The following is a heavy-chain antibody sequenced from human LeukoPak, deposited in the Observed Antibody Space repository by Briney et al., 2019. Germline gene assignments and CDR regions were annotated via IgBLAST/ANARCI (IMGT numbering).Heavy chain of an antibody. CDR3: ARSASSSWQQWLAQYYYYYMDV. CDR1: GGSISSSSYY. J-gene: IGHJ6*03. V-gene: IGHV4-39*07. CDR2: IYYSGST. Sequence: PSETLSLTCTVSGGSISSSSYYWGWIRQPPGKGLEWIGSIYYSGSTYYNPSLKSRATISVDTSKNQFSLKLSSVTAADTAVYYCARSASSSWQQWLAQYYYYYMDVWGKGTTVTVSS. D-gene: IGHD6-13*01.